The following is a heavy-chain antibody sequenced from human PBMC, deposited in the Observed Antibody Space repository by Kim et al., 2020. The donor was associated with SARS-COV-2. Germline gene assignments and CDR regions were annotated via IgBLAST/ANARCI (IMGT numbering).Heavy chain of an antibody. V-gene: IGHV3-23*01. D-gene: IGHD6-19*01. J-gene: IGHJ6*02. CDR3: AKTHSSGTGGMDV. Sequence: GGSLRLSCAASGFTFRSYAMSWVRQAPGKGLEWVSAIRGSGGSTYYADSVKGRFTISRDKSKNTLYLQMNSLRAEDTAVYYCAKTHSSGTGGMDVWGQGTTVTVSS. CDR1: GFTFRSYA. CDR2: IRGSGGST.